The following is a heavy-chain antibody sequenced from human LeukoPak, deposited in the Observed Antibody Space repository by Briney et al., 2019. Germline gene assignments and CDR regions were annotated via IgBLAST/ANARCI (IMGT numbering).Heavy chain of an antibody. J-gene: IGHJ6*02. D-gene: IGHD3-22*01. V-gene: IGHV4-59*08. CDR3: ARHHSSGYQRGYYYGMDV. Sequence: SETLSLTCTVSGGSISSYYWSWIRQPPGKGLEWIGHIYYSGSTNYNPSLKSRVTISVDASKNQFSLKLSSVTAADTAVYYCARHHSSGYQRGYYYGMDVWGQGTTVTVSS. CDR2: IYYSGST. CDR1: GGSISSYY.